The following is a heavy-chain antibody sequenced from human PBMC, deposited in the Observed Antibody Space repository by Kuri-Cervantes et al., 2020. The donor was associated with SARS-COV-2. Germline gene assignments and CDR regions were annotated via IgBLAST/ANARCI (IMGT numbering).Heavy chain of an antibody. Sequence: GSLRLSCTVSGASISSSTYYWGWIRQSPGKGLEWLGSIYESGDTYYSSSLKSRLSLSVDTSKNQFSLKLTSVTAADTAIYYCARRYAFDRFHKWGQGTQVTVSS. CDR3: ARRYAFDRFHK. CDR1: GASISSSTYY. D-gene: IGHD3-9*01. J-gene: IGHJ4*02. CDR2: IYESGDT. V-gene: IGHV4-39*01.